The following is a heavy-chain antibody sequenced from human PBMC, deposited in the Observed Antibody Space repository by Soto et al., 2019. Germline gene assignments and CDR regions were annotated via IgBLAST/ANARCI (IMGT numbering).Heavy chain of an antibody. Sequence: VQLVESGGGLVQPGGSLRLSCAASGFTFSSSWMHWVRQTPGKGLVWISHIRPDGSTTRDADSVQGRFINSRDNARSTLYLQMNSLRAEDTAVYYCARDNNWSYDYWGQGILVTVSS. CDR2: IRPDGSTT. CDR1: GFTFSSSW. J-gene: IGHJ4*02. V-gene: IGHV3-74*01. D-gene: IGHD1-1*01. CDR3: ARDNNWSYDY.